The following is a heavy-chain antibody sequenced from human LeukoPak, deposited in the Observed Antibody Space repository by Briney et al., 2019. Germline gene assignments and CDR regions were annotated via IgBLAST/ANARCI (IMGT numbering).Heavy chain of an antibody. CDR2: ISATGGTT. V-gene: IGHV3-23*01. Sequence: GESLRLSCAASGFTFRNYAMSWVRQTPGKGLEWVSGISATGGTTYYADSVKGRFTVSRGNSKNSLSLQMNSLRAEDTAVYYCARVVGRNWYLDLWGRGTQVTVSS. D-gene: IGHD1-14*01. J-gene: IGHJ2*01. CDR3: ARVVGRNWYLDL. CDR1: GFTFRNYA.